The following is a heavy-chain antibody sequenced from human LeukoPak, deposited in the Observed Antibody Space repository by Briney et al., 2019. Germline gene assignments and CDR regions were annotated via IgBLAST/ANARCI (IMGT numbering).Heavy chain of an antibody. CDR1: GGSISSYY. D-gene: IGHD4-17*01. CDR2: IYTSGST. V-gene: IGHV4-4*07. CDR3: ARDEMTTVTTRGFDP. Sequence: PSETLSLTCTVSGGSISSYYWSWIRQPAGKGLEWIGRIYTSGSTNYNPSLQSRVTMSVDTSKNQFSLKLSSVTAADTAVYYCARDEMTTVTTRGFDPWGQGTLVTVSS. J-gene: IGHJ5*02.